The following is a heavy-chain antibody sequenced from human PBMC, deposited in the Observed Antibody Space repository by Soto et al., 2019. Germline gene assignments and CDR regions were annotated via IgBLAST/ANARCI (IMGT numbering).Heavy chain of an antibody. CDR1: GFTFSSYA. Sequence: EVQLLESGGGLVQPGGSLRLSCAASGFTFSSYAMSWVRQAPGKGLEWVLGISASGDGTDYADSVKGRFTISRDNSKNTLDLQMNSLRAEDTAVYYCAKSTPWPSTGYYYYYMDVWGKGTTVTVSS. CDR3: AKSTPWPSTGYYYYYMDV. V-gene: IGHV3-23*01. CDR2: ISASGDGT. D-gene: IGHD1-1*01. J-gene: IGHJ6*03.